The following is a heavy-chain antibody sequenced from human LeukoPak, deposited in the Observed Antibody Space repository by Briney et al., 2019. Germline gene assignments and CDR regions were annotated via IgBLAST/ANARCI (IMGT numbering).Heavy chain of an antibody. Sequence: PSETLSLTCAVYGGSFSGYYWSWIRQPAGKGLEWIGRIYTSGSTNYNPSLKSRVTISVDTSKNQFSLKLSSVTAADTAVYYCARDMGYCGGDCYGLNYWGQGTLVTVSS. J-gene: IGHJ4*02. V-gene: IGHV4-4*07. CDR1: GGSFSGYY. CDR2: IYTSGST. CDR3: ARDMGYCGGDCYGLNY. D-gene: IGHD2-21*02.